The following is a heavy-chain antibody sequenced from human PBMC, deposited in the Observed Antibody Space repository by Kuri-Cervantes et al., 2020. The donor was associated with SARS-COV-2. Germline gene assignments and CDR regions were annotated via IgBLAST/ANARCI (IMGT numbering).Heavy chain of an antibody. CDR3: AKDKPRIAVAGTVFDY. J-gene: IGHJ4*02. V-gene: IGHV3-23*01. D-gene: IGHD6-19*01. Sequence: GESLKISWAASGFTFSSYGMHWVRQAPGKGLEWVSAISGSGGSTYYADSVKGRFTISRDNSKNTLYLQMNSLRAEDTTVYYCAKDKPRIAVAGTVFDYWGQGTLVTVSS. CDR1: GFTFSSYG. CDR2: ISGSGGST.